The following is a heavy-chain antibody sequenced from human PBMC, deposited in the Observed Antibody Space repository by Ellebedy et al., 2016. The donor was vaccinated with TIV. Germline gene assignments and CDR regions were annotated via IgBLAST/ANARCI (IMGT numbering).Heavy chain of an antibody. CDR3: ARDMVQGMVATYVWFDY. Sequence: ASVKVSCKASGYTFTSDGISWVRQAPGQGLEWMGWISAYTGNTNYAQNLQGRFTMTTDTSTSTAYMELRSLRSDDTAVYYCARDMVQGMVATYVWFDYWGQGTQVTVSS. J-gene: IGHJ4*02. CDR1: GYTFTSDG. D-gene: IGHD5-12*01. V-gene: IGHV1-18*01. CDR2: ISAYTGNT.